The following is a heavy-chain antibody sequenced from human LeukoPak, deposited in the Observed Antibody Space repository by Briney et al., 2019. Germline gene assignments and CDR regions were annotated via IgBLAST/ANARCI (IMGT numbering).Heavy chain of an antibody. CDR3: ARGAVVVVPAASEPFDY. D-gene: IGHD2-2*01. CDR1: GYTFTGYY. CDR2: INPNSGGT. V-gene: IGHV1-2*02. J-gene: IGHJ4*02. Sequence: ASVKLSCTASGYTFTGYYMHWVRQAPGQGLERMGGINPNSGGTNYAQKFQGRVTMTRDTSISTAYMELSRLRSDDTAVYYCARGAVVVVPAASEPFDYWGQGTLVTVSS.